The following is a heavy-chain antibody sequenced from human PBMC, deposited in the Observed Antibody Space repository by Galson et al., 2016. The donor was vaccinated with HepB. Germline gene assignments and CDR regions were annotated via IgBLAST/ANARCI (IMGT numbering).Heavy chain of an antibody. CDR1: GGTFSSYA. J-gene: IGHJ6*02. CDR2: IIPVLDAS. Sequence: SVKVSCKASGGTFSSYAISWVRQAPGQGLEWMGRIIPVLDASKYPQKFQGRVTITADESTSTAYMDLNSLTSDDTAVYYCARDGYTYGNGLDVGGQGTTVIVSS. CDR3: ARDGYTYGNGLDV. D-gene: IGHD5-18*01. V-gene: IGHV1-69*13.